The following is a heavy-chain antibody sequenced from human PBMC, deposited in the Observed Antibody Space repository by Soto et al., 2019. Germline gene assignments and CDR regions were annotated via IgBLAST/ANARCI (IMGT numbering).Heavy chain of an antibody. J-gene: IGHJ6*02. D-gene: IGHD2-8*01. CDR2: INPNSGGT. V-gene: IGHV1-2*02. CDR1: GYTFTGYY. Sequence: ASVKVSCKASGYTFTGYYMHWVRQAPGQGLEWMGWINPNSGGTNYAQKFQGRVTMTRDTSISTAYMELSRLRSDDTAVYYCARDGAGYCTNGVCYTGKYYYYYGMDVWGQGTTVTVSS. CDR3: ARDGAGYCTNGVCYTGKYYYYYGMDV.